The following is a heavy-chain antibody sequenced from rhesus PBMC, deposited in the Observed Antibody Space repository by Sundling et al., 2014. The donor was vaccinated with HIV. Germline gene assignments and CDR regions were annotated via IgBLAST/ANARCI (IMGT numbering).Heavy chain of an antibody. V-gene: IGHV4-93*01. CDR1: GGSISSSNW. Sequence: QVQLQESGPGLVKPSETLSVTCAVSGGSISSSNWWSWIRQSPGKGLEWIGGIYGSGGSTPLNPSLESRVSLSIDTSKNQFSLRLTSVTAADTAVYYCARDAGGAAGTGADYWGQGVLVTVSS. CDR3: ARDAGGAAGTGADY. CDR2: IYGSGGST. D-gene: IGHD6-31*01. J-gene: IGHJ4*01.